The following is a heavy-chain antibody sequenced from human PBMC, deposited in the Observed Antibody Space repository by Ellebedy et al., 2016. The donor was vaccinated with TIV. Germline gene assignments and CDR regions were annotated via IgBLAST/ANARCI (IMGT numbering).Heavy chain of an antibody. Sequence: GGSLRLXXAASGFTFSGSAMHWVRQASGKGLEWVGRIRSKANSYATAYAASVKGRFTISRDDSKNTAYLQMNSLKTEDTAVFYCTRQQEGRFLEWLRGGQFDPWGQGTLVTVSS. CDR3: TRQQEGRFLEWLRGGQFDP. J-gene: IGHJ5*02. V-gene: IGHV3-73*01. D-gene: IGHD3-3*01. CDR1: GFTFSGSA. CDR2: IRSKANSYAT.